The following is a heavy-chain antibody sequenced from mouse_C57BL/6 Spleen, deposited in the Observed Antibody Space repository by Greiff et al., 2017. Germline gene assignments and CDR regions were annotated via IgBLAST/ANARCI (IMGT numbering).Heavy chain of an antibody. CDR3: ARRAVITTGGYFDV. CDR2: ILPGSGST. V-gene: IGHV1-9*01. CDR1: GYTFTGYW. D-gene: IGHD1-1*01. Sequence: QVQLKQSGAELMKPGASVKLSCKATGYTFTGYWIEWVKQRPGHGLEWIGEILPGSGSTNYNEKFKGKATFTADTSSNTAYMQLSSLTTEDSAIYSCARRAVITTGGYFDVWGTGTTVTVSS. J-gene: IGHJ1*03.